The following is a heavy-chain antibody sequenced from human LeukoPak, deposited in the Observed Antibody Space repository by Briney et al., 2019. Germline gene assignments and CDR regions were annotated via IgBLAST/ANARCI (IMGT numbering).Heavy chain of an antibody. CDR1: GFTVSSNY. J-gene: IGHJ3*02. CDR2: IYSGGST. D-gene: IGHD3-9*01. CDR3: ARGGGGVLRYFDWLLYRSKKGDPAYDAFDI. Sequence: PGGSLRLSCAASGFTVSSNYMSWVRQAPGKGLEWVSVIYSGGSTYYADSVKGRFTISRDNSKNTLYLQMNSLRAEDTAVYYCARGGGGVLRYFDWLLYRSKKGDPAYDAFDIWGQGTMVTVSS. V-gene: IGHV3-53*01.